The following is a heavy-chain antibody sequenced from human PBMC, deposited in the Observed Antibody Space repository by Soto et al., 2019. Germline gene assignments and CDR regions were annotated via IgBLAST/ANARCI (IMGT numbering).Heavy chain of an antibody. CDR3: AKDSRLAYQLPAPYGMDV. J-gene: IGHJ6*02. Sequence: PGGSLRLSCAASGFTFSSYAMSWVRQAPGKGLEWVSAISGSGGSTYYADSVKGRFTISRDNSKNTLYLQMNSLRAEDTAVYYCAKDSRLAYQLPAPYGMDVWGQGTTVTVSS. V-gene: IGHV3-23*01. D-gene: IGHD2-2*01. CDR1: GFTFSSYA. CDR2: ISGSGGST.